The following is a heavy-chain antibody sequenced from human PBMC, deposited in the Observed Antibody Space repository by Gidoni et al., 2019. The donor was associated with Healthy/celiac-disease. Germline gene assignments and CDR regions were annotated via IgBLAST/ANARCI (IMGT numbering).Heavy chain of an antibody. J-gene: IGHJ5*02. CDR2: SSGSGGST. CDR1: GFTFSSYA. Sequence: EVQLVESGGGLVQTGGSLRLSCAASGFTFSSYAMSWVRQAPGKGLEWVSASSGSGGSTYYADSVKGRFTISRDNSKNTLYLQMNSLRAEDTAVYYCAKVIRDYDFWSGYYPGWFDPWGQGTLVTVSS. V-gene: IGHV3-23*04. D-gene: IGHD3-3*01. CDR3: AKVIRDYDFWSGYYPGWFDP.